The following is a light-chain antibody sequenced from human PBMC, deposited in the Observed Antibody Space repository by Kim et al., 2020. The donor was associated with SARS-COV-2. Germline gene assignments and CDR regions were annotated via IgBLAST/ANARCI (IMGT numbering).Light chain of an antibody. CDR3: SSYAGSTL. J-gene: IGLJ3*02. V-gene: IGLV2-8*01. Sequence: SPGPAVTISCTGTSSDVGGYNYVSWHQQHPGKAPKLMIYEVSKRPSGVPDRFSGSKSGNTASLTVSGLQAEDEADYYCSSYAGSTLFGGGTQLTVL. CDR2: EVS. CDR1: SSDVGGYNY.